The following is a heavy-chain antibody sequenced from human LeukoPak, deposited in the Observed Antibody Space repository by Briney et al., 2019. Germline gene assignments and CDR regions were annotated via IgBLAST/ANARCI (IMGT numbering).Heavy chain of an antibody. CDR2: IYSSGST. CDR3: ARTVRQWLANDAFDI. V-gene: IGHV4-59*11. J-gene: IGHJ3*02. CDR1: GGSISGHY. D-gene: IGHD6-19*01. Sequence: PSATLSLTCTVSGGSISGHYWTWIRKPPGKVLKWNGYIYSSGSTNSNPSLKTRVTMSVDTSKNQFSLRLSSVTAADTAVYYCARTVRQWLANDAFDIWGQGTMVTVSS.